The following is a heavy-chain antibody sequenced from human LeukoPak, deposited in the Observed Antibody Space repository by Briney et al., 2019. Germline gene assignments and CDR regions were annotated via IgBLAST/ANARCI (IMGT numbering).Heavy chain of an antibody. V-gene: IGHV4-59*01. CDR3: ARASEGIGYFDT. D-gene: IGHD3-3*01. CDR1: GASFSNDY. Sequence: SETLSLTCTVSGASFSNDYWSWVRQAPGKGLEWIGYIYHNGRTNYSPSLKSRIIMSIDTSQNQFSLKLTSVTAADTAVYYCARASEGIGYFDTWGRGSLVTVSS. CDR2: IYHNGRT. J-gene: IGHJ4*02.